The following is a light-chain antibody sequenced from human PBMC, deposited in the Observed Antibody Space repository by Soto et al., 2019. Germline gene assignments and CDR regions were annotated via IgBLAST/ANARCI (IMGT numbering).Light chain of an antibody. Sequence: EIVLTQSPDTLSLSPGERATLSCRASQSVSSNYLAWHQQRPGQTPRLLIYGASSRATGIPDRFSGSGSGTDFTLTISRLEPEDFALYYCQQYGTSPFTFGPGTKVDIK. CDR1: QSVSSNY. J-gene: IGKJ3*01. CDR3: QQYGTSPFT. CDR2: GAS. V-gene: IGKV3-20*01.